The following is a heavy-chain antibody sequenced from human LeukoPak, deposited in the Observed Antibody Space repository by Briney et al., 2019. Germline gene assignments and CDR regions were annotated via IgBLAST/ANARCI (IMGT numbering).Heavy chain of an antibody. CDR2: IYRGGST. D-gene: IGHD3-9*01. J-gene: IGHJ4*02. CDR3: ARDGYDILTGYPFDY. Sequence: GGSLRLSCAASGLTVSSNYMSWVRQAPGKGLEWVSIIYRGGSTYYADSVKGRFTISRDNSKNTLYLQMNSLRAEDTAVYYCARDGYDILTGYPFDYWGQGTLVTVSS. V-gene: IGHV3-53*01. CDR1: GLTVSSNY.